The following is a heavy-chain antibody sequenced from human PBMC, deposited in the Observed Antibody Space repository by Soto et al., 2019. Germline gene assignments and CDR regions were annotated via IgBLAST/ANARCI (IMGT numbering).Heavy chain of an antibody. J-gene: IGHJ4*02. CDR3: ARGLLGYCSSTSCRRGY. Sequence: GSLRLSCAASGFTFSDYYMSWIRQAPGKGLEWVSYISSSSSYTNYADSVKGRFTISRDNAKNSLYLQMNSLRAEDTAVYYCARGLLGYCSSTSCRRGYWGQGTLVTV. CDR2: ISSSSSYT. V-gene: IGHV3-11*05. D-gene: IGHD2-2*01. CDR1: GFTFSDYY.